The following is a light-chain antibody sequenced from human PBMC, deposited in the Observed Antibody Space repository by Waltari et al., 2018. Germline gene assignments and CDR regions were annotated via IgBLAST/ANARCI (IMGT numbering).Light chain of an antibody. CDR1: QSISSY. CDR2: SAS. J-gene: IGKJ2*01. V-gene: IGKV1-39*01. Sequence: DIQMTQSPSPLSASVGDRVTITCRASQSISSYLNWYQQKPGKASKLLTYSASSLQSGGASRFSGSGSGTDFTLTISSLQPEDFATYYCQQSYSTPHTFGQGTKLEI. CDR3: QQSYSTPHT.